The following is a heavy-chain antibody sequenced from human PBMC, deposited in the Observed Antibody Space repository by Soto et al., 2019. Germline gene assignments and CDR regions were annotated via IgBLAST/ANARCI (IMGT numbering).Heavy chain of an antibody. J-gene: IGHJ4*02. Sequence: SVKVSCKAPGGTFGSHGIAWVRQAPGQGLEWMGGFIAMLGTPTYAKKVQGRATITADESLTSSYLELRSLRSEDTAVYFCARGAMANFDYWGQGTVVTVSS. D-gene: IGHD5-18*01. CDR1: GGTFGSHG. V-gene: IGHV1-69*13. CDR2: FIAMLGTP. CDR3: ARGAMANFDY.